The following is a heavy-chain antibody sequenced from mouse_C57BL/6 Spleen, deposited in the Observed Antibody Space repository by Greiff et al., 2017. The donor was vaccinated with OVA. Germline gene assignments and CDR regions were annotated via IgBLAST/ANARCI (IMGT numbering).Heavy chain of an antibody. CDR3: ARPRSYGQGDYFDY. V-gene: IGHV1-80*01. D-gene: IGHD1-1*02. J-gene: IGHJ2*01. Sequence: VQLQQSGAELVKPGASVKISCKASGYAFSSYWMNWVKPRPGKGLEWIGQISPGDGDTTYNGKFTGKATLTADKSSSTAYMQHRSLTTEDSSVYVCARPRSYGQGDYFDYWGQGTTLTVSS. CDR1: GYAFSSYW. CDR2: ISPGDGDT.